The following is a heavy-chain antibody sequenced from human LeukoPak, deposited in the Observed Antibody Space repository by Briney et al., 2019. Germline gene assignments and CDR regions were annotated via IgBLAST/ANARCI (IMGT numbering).Heavy chain of an antibody. V-gene: IGHV4-39*07. Sequence: SETLSLTCTVSGGSISSSSYYWGWIRQPPGKGLEWIGSIYYSGSTYYNPSLKSRVTISVDTSKNQFSLKLSSVTAADTAVYYCARDLGYYDILTGYYLYYFDYWGQGTLVTVSS. CDR2: IYYSGST. J-gene: IGHJ4*02. CDR3: ARDLGYYDILTGYYLYYFDY. D-gene: IGHD3-9*01. CDR1: GGSISSSSYY.